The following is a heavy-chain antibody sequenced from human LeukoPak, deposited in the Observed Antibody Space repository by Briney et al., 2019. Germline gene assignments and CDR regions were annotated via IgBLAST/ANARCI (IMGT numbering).Heavy chain of an antibody. V-gene: IGHV4-39*01. D-gene: IGHD4-23*01. CDR3: ARLHYGGNYGYYYYYMDV. J-gene: IGHJ6*03. CDR2: IYYTGST. Sequence: SETLSLTCTVSGGSISSSSYYWGWIRQPPGKGLEWIGSIYYTGSTYYNPSLKSRVTISVDTSKNQFSLKLSSVTAADTAVYYCARLHYGGNYGYYYYYMDVWGKGTTVTISS. CDR1: GGSISSSSYY.